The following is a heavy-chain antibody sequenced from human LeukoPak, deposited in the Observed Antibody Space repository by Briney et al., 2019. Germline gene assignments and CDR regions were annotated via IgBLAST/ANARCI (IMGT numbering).Heavy chain of an antibody. D-gene: IGHD6-13*01. CDR3: AREPHSSSPDYMDV. Sequence: GGSLRLSCAASGFNFSSYRMNWVRQAPGKGLEWVSSISSSSSYIYYADSVKGRFTISRDNAKNSLYLQMNSLRAEDTAVYYCAREPHSSSPDYMDVWGKGTTVTVSS. CDR1: GFNFSSYR. V-gene: IGHV3-21*01. J-gene: IGHJ6*03. CDR2: ISSSSSYI.